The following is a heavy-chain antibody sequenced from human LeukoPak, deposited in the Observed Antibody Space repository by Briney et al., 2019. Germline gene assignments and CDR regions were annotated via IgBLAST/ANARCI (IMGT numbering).Heavy chain of an antibody. V-gene: IGHV1-69*04. CDR2: IIPILGIA. Sequence: SVTVSCKASGGTFSSYAISWVRQAPGQGLEWMGRIIPILGIANYAQKFQGRVTITADKSTSTAYMELSSLRSEDTAVYYCARGHITMARRVIHNWFDPWGQGTLVTVSS. J-gene: IGHJ5*02. CDR3: ARGHITMARRVIHNWFDP. D-gene: IGHD3-10*01. CDR1: GGTFSSYA.